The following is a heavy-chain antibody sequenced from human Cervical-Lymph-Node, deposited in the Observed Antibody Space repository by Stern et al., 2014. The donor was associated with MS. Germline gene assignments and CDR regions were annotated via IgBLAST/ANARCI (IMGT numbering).Heavy chain of an antibody. CDR2: ISDSGAGT. CDR3: TKDGGCGSTSCYTP. J-gene: IGHJ5*02. CDR1: GFTFSNYA. V-gene: IGHV3-23*04. D-gene: IGHD2-2*02. Sequence: EVQLVESGGALVQPGGSLRLSCAASGFTFSNYAMAWVRLAPGKGLEWLSSISDSGAGTYYADSVKGRVTISRDNPRNTLYLQMNTVRAEDSAIYYCTKDGGCGSTSCYTPWGQGTLVTVSS.